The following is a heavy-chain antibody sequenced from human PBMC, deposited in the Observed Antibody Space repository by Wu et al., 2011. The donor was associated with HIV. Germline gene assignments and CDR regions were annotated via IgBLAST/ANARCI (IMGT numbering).Heavy chain of an antibody. D-gene: IGHD5-12*01. Sequence: QVQLLQSGAEVKKPGASVKVSCRASGYIFTGYYMHWVRQAPGQGLEWMGWINPNSGGTNYAQKFQGRVTMTRDTSISTAYMELSRLRSDDTAVYYCARRYSGYETNDAFDIWGQGTMVTVSS. J-gene: IGHJ3*02. CDR3: ARRYSGYETNDAFDI. CDR1: GYIFTGYY. CDR2: INPNSGGT. V-gene: IGHV1-2*02.